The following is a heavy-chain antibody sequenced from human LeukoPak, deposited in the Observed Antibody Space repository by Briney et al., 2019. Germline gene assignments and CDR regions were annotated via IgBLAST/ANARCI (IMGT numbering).Heavy chain of an antibody. CDR1: GYNFTSYW. Sequence: GESLEISRKGSGYNFTSYWIGWVRQMPGKGLEWMGIIYPGDSDTRYSPSCQGQVTISPAKSISTAYLQWSSLKASDTAMYYCAGSMEPAAMMYNWFDPWGQGTLVTVSS. V-gene: IGHV5-51*01. D-gene: IGHD2-2*01. CDR2: IYPGDSDT. J-gene: IGHJ5*02. CDR3: AGSMEPAAMMYNWFDP.